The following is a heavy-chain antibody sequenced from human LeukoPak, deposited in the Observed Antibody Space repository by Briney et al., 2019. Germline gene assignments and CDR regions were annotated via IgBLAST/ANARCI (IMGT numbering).Heavy chain of an antibody. CDR1: GGSISSGGYY. D-gene: IGHD3-3*01. CDR2: IYYSGST. CDR3: ARDHPVRDSV. V-gene: IGHV4-31*03. J-gene: IGHJ4*02. Sequence: SETLSLTCTVSGGSISSGGYYWSWIRQHPGKGLEWIGYIYYSGSTYYNPSLKGRVTISVDTSKNQFSLKLSSVTAADTAVYYCARDHPVRDSVWGQGTLVTVSS.